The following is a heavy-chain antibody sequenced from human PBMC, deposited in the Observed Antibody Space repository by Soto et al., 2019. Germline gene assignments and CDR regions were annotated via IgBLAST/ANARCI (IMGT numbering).Heavy chain of an antibody. J-gene: IGHJ2*01. CDR3: GIRDAVPVSAFLLNRSSDL. Sequence: QGKGLEWVAVISYDGSNKYYADSVKGRFTISRDNSKNTLYLQMSSLRAEDTSVSYDGIRDAVPVSAFLLNRSSDL. CDR2: ISYDGSNK. V-gene: IGHV3-30*03. D-gene: IGHD2-15*01.